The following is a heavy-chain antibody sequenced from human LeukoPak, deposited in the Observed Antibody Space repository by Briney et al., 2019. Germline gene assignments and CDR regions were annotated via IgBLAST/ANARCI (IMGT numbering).Heavy chain of an antibody. CDR1: GFNFNTFW. J-gene: IGHJ4*02. CDR2: IKEDGSEE. Sequence: GGSLRLSCAASGFNFNTFWMTWVRQAPGKGLEWVANIKEDGSEEYYVDSVKGRFTISRDNAKNTLYLQMNSLRAEDTAVYYCATALAAAGPLPDYWGQGTLVTVSS. D-gene: IGHD6-13*01. CDR3: ATALAAAGPLPDY. V-gene: IGHV3-7*01.